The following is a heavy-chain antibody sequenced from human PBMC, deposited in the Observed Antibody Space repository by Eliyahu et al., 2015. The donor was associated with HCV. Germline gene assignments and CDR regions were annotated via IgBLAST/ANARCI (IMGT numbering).Heavy chain of an antibody. CDR3: AKDKGDWLLFDFDY. D-gene: IGHD3-9*01. J-gene: IGHJ4*02. V-gene: IGHV3-9*01. Sequence: EVQLVESGGGLVQPGRSLRLSCAASGFTFDDYAMHWVRQAPGKGLEWVSGISWNSGSIGYADSVKGRFTISRDNAKNSLYLQMNSLRAEDTALYYCAKDKGDWLLFDFDYWGQGTLVTVSS. CDR2: ISWNSGSI. CDR1: GFTFDDYA.